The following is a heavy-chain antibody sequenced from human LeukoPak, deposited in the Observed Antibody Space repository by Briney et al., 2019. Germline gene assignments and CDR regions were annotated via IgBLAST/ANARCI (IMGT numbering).Heavy chain of an antibody. CDR3: ARGNYYGSGSYYFPFDY. D-gene: IGHD3-10*01. V-gene: IGHV4-61*02. CDR2: IYTSGST. CDR1: GGSISSGSYY. J-gene: IGHJ4*02. Sequence: PSETLSLTCTVSGGSISSGSYYWSWIRQPAGKGLEWIGRIYTSGSTNYNPSLKSRATISVDTSKNQFSLKLSSVTAADTAVYYCARGNYYGSGSYYFPFDYWGQGTLVTVSS.